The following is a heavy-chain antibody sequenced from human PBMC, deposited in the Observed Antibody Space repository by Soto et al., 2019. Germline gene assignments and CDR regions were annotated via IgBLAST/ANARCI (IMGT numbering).Heavy chain of an antibody. J-gene: IGHJ6*02. D-gene: IGHD3-22*01. CDR2: ISYDGSNK. Sequence: GGSLRLSCAASGFTFSSYGMHWVRQAPGKGLEWVAVISYDGSNKYYADSVKGRFTISRDNSKNTLYLQMNSLRAEDTAVYYCAKEGYYYDSSGYYPSGMDVWGQGTTVTVSS. CDR1: GFTFSSYG. V-gene: IGHV3-30*18. CDR3: AKEGYYYDSSGYYPSGMDV.